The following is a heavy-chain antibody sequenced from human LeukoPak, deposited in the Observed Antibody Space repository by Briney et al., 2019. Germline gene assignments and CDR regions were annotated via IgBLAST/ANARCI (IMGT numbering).Heavy chain of an antibody. J-gene: IGHJ4*02. CDR2: INHSGST. D-gene: IGHD6-25*01. CDR1: GGSFSGYY. Sequence: PSETLSLTCAVYGGSFSGYYWSWIRQPPGKGLGWIGEINHSGSTNYNPSLKSRVTISVDTSKNQFSLKLSSVTAADTAVYYCARFSRGYGRWPEFDYWGQGTLVTVSS. V-gene: IGHV4-34*01. CDR3: ARFSRGYGRWPEFDY.